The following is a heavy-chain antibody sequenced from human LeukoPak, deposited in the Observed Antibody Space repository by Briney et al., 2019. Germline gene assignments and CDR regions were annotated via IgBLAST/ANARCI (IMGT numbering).Heavy chain of an antibody. Sequence: ASVKVSCKASGYTFTGYYVHWVRQVPGQGLEWMGWINPNSRATNFPQKFQGRVTLTRDTSITTAYMELSRLRSDDTAVYYCARVLKDGYNNGNFQHWGQGTLVTVSS. D-gene: IGHD5-24*01. V-gene: IGHV1-2*02. CDR3: ARVLKDGYNNGNFQH. J-gene: IGHJ1*01. CDR2: INPNSRAT. CDR1: GYTFTGYY.